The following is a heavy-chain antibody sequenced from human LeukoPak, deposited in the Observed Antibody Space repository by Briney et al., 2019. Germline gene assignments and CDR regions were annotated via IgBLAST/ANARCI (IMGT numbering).Heavy chain of an antibody. CDR1: GVTVSTSY. CDR2: IYSDGTT. V-gene: IGHV3-53*01. CDR3: ARVRDGYNAVFDL. D-gene: IGHD1-1*01. J-gene: IGHJ4*02. Sequence: GGSLRLSCATSGVTVSTSYTSWVRQAPGKGLEWVSVIYSDGTTYYTNSVKGRFTISRDNSKNMVLLQMNSLRAEDTAVYYCARVRDGYNAVFDLWGRGSLVTVSS.